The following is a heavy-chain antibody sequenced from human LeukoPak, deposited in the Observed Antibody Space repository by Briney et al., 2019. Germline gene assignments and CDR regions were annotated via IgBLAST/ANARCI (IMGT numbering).Heavy chain of an antibody. Sequence: SETLSLTCTVSGGSISSYYWSWIRQPPGKGLEWIGNVYYSGSTYYNPSLKSRVTISVDTSKNQFSLKLSSVTAADTAVYYCARAGLETYYGKSYFDYWGQGTLVTVSS. CDR3: ARAGLETYYGKSYFDY. V-gene: IGHV4-59*04. CDR1: GGSISSYY. D-gene: IGHD3-10*01. CDR2: VYYSGST. J-gene: IGHJ4*02.